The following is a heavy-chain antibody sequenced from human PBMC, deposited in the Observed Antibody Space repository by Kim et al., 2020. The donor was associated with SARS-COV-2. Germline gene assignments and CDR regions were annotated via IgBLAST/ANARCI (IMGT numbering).Heavy chain of an antibody. CDR2: INHSGST. D-gene: IGHD6-13*01. J-gene: IGHJ1*01. CDR3: ARGWGSSWYRYFQH. CDR1: GGSFSGYY. Sequence: SETLSLTCAVYGGSFSGYYWSWIRQPPGKGLEWIGEINHSGSTNYNPSLKSRVTISVDTSKNQFSLKLSSVTAADTAVYYCARGWGSSWYRYFQHWGQGT. V-gene: IGHV4-34*01.